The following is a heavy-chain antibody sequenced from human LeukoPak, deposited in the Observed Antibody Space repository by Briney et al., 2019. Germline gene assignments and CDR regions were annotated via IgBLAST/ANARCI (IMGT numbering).Heavy chain of an antibody. V-gene: IGHV3-48*01. D-gene: IGHD3-3*01. CDR3: AKDPRTKYDFWSGYFVDY. Sequence: GGSLRLSCAASGFTFSSYSMNWVRQAPGKGLEWVSYISSSSSTIYYADSVKGRFTISRDNSKNTLYLQMNSLRAEDTAVYYCAKDPRTKYDFWSGYFVDYWGQGTLVTVSS. CDR1: GFTFSSYS. CDR2: ISSSSSTI. J-gene: IGHJ4*02.